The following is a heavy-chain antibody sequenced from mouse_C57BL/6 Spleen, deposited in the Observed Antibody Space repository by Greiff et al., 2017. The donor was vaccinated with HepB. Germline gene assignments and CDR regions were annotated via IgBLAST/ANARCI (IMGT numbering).Heavy chain of an antibody. J-gene: IGHJ2*01. CDR3: ARSWEGYFDY. Sequence: DVQLVESGGGLVKPGGSLKLSCAASGFTFSSYAMSWVRQTPEKRLEWVATISDGGSYTYYPDNVKGRFTISRDNAKNNLYLQMSHLKSEDTAMYYCARSWEGYFDYWGQGTTLTVSS. V-gene: IGHV5-4*01. CDR2: ISDGGSYT. D-gene: IGHD4-1*01. CDR1: GFTFSSYA.